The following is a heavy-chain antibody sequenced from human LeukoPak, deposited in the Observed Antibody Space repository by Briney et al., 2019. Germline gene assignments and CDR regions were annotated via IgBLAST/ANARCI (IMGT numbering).Heavy chain of an antibody. V-gene: IGHV3-30*02. CDR1: GFTFSSYG. CDR3: ARVEHSSSWYGAVYWYFDL. D-gene: IGHD6-13*01. CDR2: IRYDGSNK. Sequence: GGSLRLSCAASGFTFSSYGMHWVRQAPGKGLEWVAFIRYDGSNKYYADSVKGRFTISRDNAKNSLYLQMNSLRAEDTAVYYCARVEHSSSWYGAVYWYFDLWGRGTLVTVSS. J-gene: IGHJ2*01.